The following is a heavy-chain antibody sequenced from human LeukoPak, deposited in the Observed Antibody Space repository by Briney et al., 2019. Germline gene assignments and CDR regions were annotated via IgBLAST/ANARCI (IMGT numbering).Heavy chain of an antibody. V-gene: IGHV3-30*03. CDR2: ISYDGSNK. CDR1: GFTFSSYG. D-gene: IGHD1-26*01. CDR3: APNSGSP. Sequence: PGGSLRLSCAASGFTFSSYGMHWVRQAPGKGLEWVAVISYDGSNKYYADSVKGRFTISRDNSKNTLYLKMNSLRAEDTAVYYCAPNSGSPWGQGTLVTVSS. J-gene: IGHJ5*02.